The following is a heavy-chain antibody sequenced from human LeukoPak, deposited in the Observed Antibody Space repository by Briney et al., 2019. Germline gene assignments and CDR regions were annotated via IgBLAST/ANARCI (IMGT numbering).Heavy chain of an antibody. CDR3: ASRYYYNLGSFPFDF. Sequence: PSETLSLTCAVSGGPFSGYFWSWLRQPPGKGLEWIGEIHNSETTNYNPSLNSRVTISADTSKNQIYLNLRYVTAAATAVYYCASRYYYNLGSFPFDFWGQGTLVTVSS. D-gene: IGHD3-10*01. V-gene: IGHV4-34*01. J-gene: IGHJ4*02. CDR1: GGPFSGYF. CDR2: IHNSETT.